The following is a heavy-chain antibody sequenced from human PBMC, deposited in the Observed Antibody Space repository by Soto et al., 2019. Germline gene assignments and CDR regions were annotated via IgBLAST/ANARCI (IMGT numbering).Heavy chain of an antibody. CDR3: ARSVDTAMVVDY. V-gene: IGHV2-5*02. CDR2: IYWDDDK. J-gene: IGHJ4*02. Sequence: QITLKESGPPLVKPTQTLTLTCTFSGFSLSTSGVGVGWIRQPPGKALEWLALIYWDDDKRYSPSLKSRLTITKDTSKNQVVLTMTNMDPVDTATYYCARSVDTAMVVDYWGQGTLVTVSS. CDR1: GFSLSTSGVG. D-gene: IGHD5-18*01.